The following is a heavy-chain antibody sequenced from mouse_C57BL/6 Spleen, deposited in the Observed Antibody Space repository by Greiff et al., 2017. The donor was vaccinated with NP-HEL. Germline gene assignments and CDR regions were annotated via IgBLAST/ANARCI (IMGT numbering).Heavy chain of an antibody. D-gene: IGHD2-5*01. CDR3: ARPYYSNYVYFDY. J-gene: IGHJ2*01. V-gene: IGHV1-69*01. CDR2: IDPSDSYT. Sequence: QVQLQQSGAELVMPGASVKLSCKASGYTFTSYWMHWVKQRPGQGLEWIGEIDPSDSYTNYNQKFKGKSTLTVDKSSSTAYMQLSSLTSEDSAVYYCARPYYSNYVYFDYWGQGTTLTVSS. CDR1: GYTFTSYW.